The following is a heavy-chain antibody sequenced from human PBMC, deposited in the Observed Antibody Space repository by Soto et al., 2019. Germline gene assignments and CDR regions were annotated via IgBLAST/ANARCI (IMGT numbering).Heavy chain of an antibody. CDR1: GFPVNASY. J-gene: IGHJ2*01. CDR2: LYADGSR. V-gene: IGHV3-53*02. Sequence: EVQLVETGGALIQPGGSLRLSCAASGFPVNASYLSWVRQAPGRGLEWLSVLYADGSRYYIDSVKGRFRISRDSSKNTLYLQMDSLRADDTAMYFCARTAEGDTPRTHWYFDLWGRGTLVTVSS. CDR3: ARTAEGDTPRTHWYFDL. D-gene: IGHD5-18*01.